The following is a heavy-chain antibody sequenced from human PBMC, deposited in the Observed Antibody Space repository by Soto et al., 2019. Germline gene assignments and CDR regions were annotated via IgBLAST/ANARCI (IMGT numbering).Heavy chain of an antibody. V-gene: IGHV1-46*01. Sequence: GDSVKVSCKGSGNTFTRNKIHWVRQATGQGLEWMGMINPRDGSTTYAQTFRGRLIVTRDTSTTMVYMELSSLIFDDTAVYFCARVLNHDFWTDPYHFFGMDVWAQGTTVTVSS. CDR1: GNTFTRNK. CDR2: INPRDGST. J-gene: IGHJ6*02. CDR3: ARVLNHDFWTDPYHFFGMDV. D-gene: IGHD3-3*01.